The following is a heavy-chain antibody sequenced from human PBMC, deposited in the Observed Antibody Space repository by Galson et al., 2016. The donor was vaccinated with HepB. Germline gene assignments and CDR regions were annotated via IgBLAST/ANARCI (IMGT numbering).Heavy chain of an antibody. Sequence: SLRLSCAASGFTFSSSAMHWVRQAPGKGLEWVAVASYDGNTKYYADSVKGRFIISRDNSKDTLYLQMNSLRVEDTALYYCARERMAMAGPVYWGQGTLVTVSS. CDR3: ARERMAMAGPVY. CDR1: GFTFSSSA. J-gene: IGHJ4*02. CDR2: ASYDGNTK. D-gene: IGHD6-19*01. V-gene: IGHV3-30*04.